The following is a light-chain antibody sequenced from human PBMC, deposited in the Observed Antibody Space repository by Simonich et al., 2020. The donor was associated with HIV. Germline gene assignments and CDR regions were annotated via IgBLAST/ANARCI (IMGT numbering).Light chain of an antibody. CDR1: QSVLYSSNNKNY. CDR2: WAS. J-gene: IGKJ1*01. V-gene: IGKV4-1*01. Sequence: DIVMTQSPDSLAVSLGERVTINCKSSQSVLYSSNNKNYLAWYQQKPGQPPKLRIYWASTRESGVPDRFSGSGSGTDFTLTISSLQAEDVAVYYCQQYYITPHTFGQGTKVEIK. CDR3: QQYYITPHT.